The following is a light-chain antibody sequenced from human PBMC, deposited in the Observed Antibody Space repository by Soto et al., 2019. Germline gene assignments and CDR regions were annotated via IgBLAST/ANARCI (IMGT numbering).Light chain of an antibody. Sequence: DIQMTQSPSTLSASVGDRVTITCRASQRVGGGLVWYQQKPGKAPKILIYGGSSLESGVPSRFSGSGSGAEFTLTIDSLQPDDFGTYYCLQYFTYPFTFGGGTKVEIK. CDR3: LQYFTYPFT. CDR1: QRVGGG. J-gene: IGKJ4*01. V-gene: IGKV1-5*03. CDR2: GGS.